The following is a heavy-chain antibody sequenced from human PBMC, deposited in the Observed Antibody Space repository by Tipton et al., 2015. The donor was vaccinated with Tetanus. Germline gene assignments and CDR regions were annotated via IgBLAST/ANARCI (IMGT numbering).Heavy chain of an antibody. J-gene: IGHJ4*02. CDR2: ISYSGST. V-gene: IGHV4-39*01. Sequence: TLSLTCIVSGASISSSSHYWGWIRQPPGKGLGWIGSISYSGSTYQNPSPKSRVTISVDTSKNQFSLKLSSVTAADTAVYYCARRDPGASPFDYWGQGTLVTVSS. CDR1: GASISSSSHY. D-gene: IGHD4-17*01. CDR3: ARRDPGASPFDY.